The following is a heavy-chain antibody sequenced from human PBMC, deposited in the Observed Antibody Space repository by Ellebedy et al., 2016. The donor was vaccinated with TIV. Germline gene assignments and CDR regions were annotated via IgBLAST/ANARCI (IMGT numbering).Heavy chain of an antibody. CDR2: ISGSGGST. CDR1: GFTFSSYA. V-gene: IGHV3-23*01. CDR3: AKDRLTVVDGY. Sequence: GESLKISXAASGFTFSSYAMSWVRQAPGKGLEWVSAISGSGGSTYYADSVKGRFTISRDNSKNTLYLQMNSLRAEDTAVYYCAKDRLTVVDGYWGQGTLVTVSS. D-gene: IGHD4-23*01. J-gene: IGHJ4*02.